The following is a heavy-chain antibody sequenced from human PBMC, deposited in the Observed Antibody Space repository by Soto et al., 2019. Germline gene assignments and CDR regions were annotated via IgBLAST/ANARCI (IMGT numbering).Heavy chain of an antibody. D-gene: IGHD3-9*01. V-gene: IGHV3-23*01. CDR2: ISGSGSNT. J-gene: IGHJ6*02. CDR3: AKALRYFDWFVRPWNAMDV. CDR1: GFTSSSYA. Sequence: EVQLLESGGGLVQPGGSLRLSCAASGFTSSSYAMSWVRQAPGKGLEWVSAISGSGSNTYYADSVKGRFTISRDNSKNSLFLQMNHLEAEETAVYYCAKALRYFDWFVRPWNAMDVLGQGTTVTVSS.